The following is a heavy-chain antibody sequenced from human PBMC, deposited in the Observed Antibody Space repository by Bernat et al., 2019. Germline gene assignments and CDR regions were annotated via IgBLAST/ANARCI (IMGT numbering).Heavy chain of an antibody. CDR3: ARHYGSPGSMDV. D-gene: IGHD3-10*01. Sequence: QVQLVESGGGVVQPGRSRRLSCAASGFTFSNYAIHWVRQAPGKGLEWVAVISYDGSNKYYADSVKGRFTSARDNSKNTLYLQMNSLGTEDTAVYYCARHYGSPGSMDVWGQGTTVTVSS. J-gene: IGHJ6*02. CDR2: ISYDGSNK. V-gene: IGHV3-30-3*01. CDR1: GFTFSNYA.